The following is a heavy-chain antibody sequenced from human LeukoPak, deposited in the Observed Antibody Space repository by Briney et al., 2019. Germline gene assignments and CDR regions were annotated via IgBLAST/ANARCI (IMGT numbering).Heavy chain of an antibody. Sequence: PGGSLRLSCAASGFTFSSYGMHWVRQAPGKGLEWVALISYDGGSEDYIDSVKGRFTISRDNSKNMVFLQMNSLTTEDAAVYYCARGTLELDYWGQGTLVTVSS. CDR1: GFTFSSYG. CDR2: ISYDGGSE. D-gene: IGHD1-1*01. V-gene: IGHV3-30*03. J-gene: IGHJ4*02. CDR3: ARGTLELDY.